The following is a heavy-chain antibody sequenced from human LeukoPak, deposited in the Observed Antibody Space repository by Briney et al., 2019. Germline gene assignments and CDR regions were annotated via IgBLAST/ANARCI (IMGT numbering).Heavy chain of an antibody. CDR1: GGSISTNY. J-gene: IGHJ4*02. CDR2: IFASGST. Sequence: SETLSLTCTVSGGSISTNYWSWIRQPAGKGLEWIGRIFASGSTNYNPSLKSRVTMSVDTSKNQFSLKLTSVTAADTAVYFCARGKVVAGTPGQNSWDNWGQGILVTVSS. V-gene: IGHV4-4*07. D-gene: IGHD6-19*01. CDR3: ARGKVVAGTPGQNSWDN.